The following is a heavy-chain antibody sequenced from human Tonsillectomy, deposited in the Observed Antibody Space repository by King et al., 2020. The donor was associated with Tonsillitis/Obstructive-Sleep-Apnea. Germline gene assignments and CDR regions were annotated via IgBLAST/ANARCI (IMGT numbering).Heavy chain of an antibody. Sequence: VQLQESGPGLVKPSETLSLTCTVSVGSISSYYWSWIRHPPGRGLEWIGHIHYSGSTNYNPSLKSRVTISLDTSKNQFSLKLSSVTAADTAVYYCAREVAAAGSNWFDPWGQGTLVTVSS. CDR1: VGSISSYY. CDR3: AREVAAAGSNWFDP. J-gene: IGHJ5*02. CDR2: IHYSGST. D-gene: IGHD6-13*01. V-gene: IGHV4-59*01.